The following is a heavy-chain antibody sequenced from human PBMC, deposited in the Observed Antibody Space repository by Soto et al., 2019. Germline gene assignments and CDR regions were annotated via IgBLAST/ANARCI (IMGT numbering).Heavy chain of an antibody. D-gene: IGHD2-2*01. CDR1: GGPFNTFG. V-gene: IGHV1-69*01. J-gene: IGHJ4*02. CDR3: ARTRQRRPVFYVDY. Sequence: QVQLMQSGAEVTKPGSSVKVSCKASGGPFNTFGISWVRQAPGQGLEWMGGIIHKYGTTNYARRFQGRVTITADESTTTAYLELSSLRHDDTAIYYCARTRQRRPVFYVDYWGQGTPISVTS. CDR2: IIHKYGTT.